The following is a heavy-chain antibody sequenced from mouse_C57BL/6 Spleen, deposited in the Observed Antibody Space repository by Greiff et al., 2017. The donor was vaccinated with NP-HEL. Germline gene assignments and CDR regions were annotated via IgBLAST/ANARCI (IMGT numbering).Heavy chain of an antibody. J-gene: IGHJ2*01. CDR2: INPNNGGT. D-gene: IGHD1-1*02. CDR1: GYTFTDYN. V-gene: IGHV1-22*01. Sequence: EVQVVESGPELVKPGASVKMSCKASGYTFTDYNMHWVKQSHGKSLEWIGYINPNNGGTSYNQKFKGKATLTVNKSSSTAYMELRSLTSEDSAVYYCAREGLWYYFDYWGQGTTLTVSS. CDR3: AREGLWYYFDY.